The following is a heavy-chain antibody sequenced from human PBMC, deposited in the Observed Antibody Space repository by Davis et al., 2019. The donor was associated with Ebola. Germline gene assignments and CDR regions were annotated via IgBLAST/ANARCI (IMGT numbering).Heavy chain of an antibody. CDR2: ISAYNGNT. D-gene: IGHD3-22*01. Sequence: VKVSCKASGGTFSSYAISWVRQAPGQGLEWMGWISAYNGNTNYAQKLQGRVTMTTDTSTSTAYMELRSLRSEDTAVYYCARAAGGSGYTYWGQGTLVTVSS. CDR1: GGTFSSYA. J-gene: IGHJ4*02. CDR3: ARAAGGSGYTY. V-gene: IGHV1-18*01.